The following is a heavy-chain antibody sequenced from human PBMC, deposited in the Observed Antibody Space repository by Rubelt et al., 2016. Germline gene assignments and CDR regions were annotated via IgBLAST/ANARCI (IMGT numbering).Heavy chain of an antibody. CDR3: ATGHRYVTYFDY. D-gene: IGHD2-21*02. V-gene: IGHV1-24*01. Sequence: QVQLVQSGAEVKKPGASVKVSCKVSGYTLTELSMHWVRQAPGKGLEWMGGFDPEDGETIYAQKFQGRVTLTEATSTDTAVRERSGRGANGTAVYYCATGHRYVTYFDYWGQGTLVTVSS. J-gene: IGHJ4*02. CDR2: FDPEDGET. CDR1: GYTLTELS.